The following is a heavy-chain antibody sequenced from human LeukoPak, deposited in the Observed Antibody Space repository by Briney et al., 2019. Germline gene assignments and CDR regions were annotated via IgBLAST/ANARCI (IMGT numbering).Heavy chain of an antibody. V-gene: IGHV3-23*01. CDR1: GFTFRGYG. D-gene: IGHD4-11*01. Sequence: ETGGSLRLSCAASGFTFRGYGMSWVRQAPGKGLEWVSTIRGSGGTTYYADSVKGRFTISRDNSRTTLYLLMNSLRAEDTAVYYCAKDAAANVDYPYYFDYWGQGALVTVSS. J-gene: IGHJ4*02. CDR3: AKDAAANVDYPYYFDY. CDR2: IRGSGGTT.